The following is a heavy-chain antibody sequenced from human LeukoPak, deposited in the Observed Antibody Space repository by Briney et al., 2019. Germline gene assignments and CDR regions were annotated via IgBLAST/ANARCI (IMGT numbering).Heavy chain of an antibody. CDR1: GFIFSDYY. J-gene: IGHJ4*02. D-gene: IGHD2-21*01. CDR2: ISSSSSYT. V-gene: IGHV3-11*06. Sequence: PGGSLRLSCAASGFIFSDYYMSWIRQAPGEGLEWVSYISSSSSYTNYADSVKGRFTISRDKAKNSLYLQMNSLRAEDTAVYYCARARDYFDYWGQGTLVTVSS. CDR3: ARARDYFDY.